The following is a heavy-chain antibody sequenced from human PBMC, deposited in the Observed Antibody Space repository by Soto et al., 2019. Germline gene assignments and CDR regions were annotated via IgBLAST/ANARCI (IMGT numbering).Heavy chain of an antibody. CDR1: TFIFSNYA. CDR2: ISGSGGTT. J-gene: IGHJ1*01. V-gene: IGHV3-23*01. Sequence: EVQLLESGGGLVQPGGSLRLSCAASTFIFSNYAMSWVRQAPGEGLEWISAISGSGGTTYYAESVKGRFSISRDNSTNTLYLPLNSLRAEHTAIYYCATISDRGVAAALDLWGQGNLVIVSS. D-gene: IGHD6-13*01. CDR3: ATISDRGVAAALDL.